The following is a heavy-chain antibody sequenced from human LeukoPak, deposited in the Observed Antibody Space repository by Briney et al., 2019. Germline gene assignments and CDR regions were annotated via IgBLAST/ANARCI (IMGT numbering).Heavy chain of an antibody. D-gene: IGHD4-17*01. CDR1: GFTFSSYA. CDR2: ISGSGGST. Sequence: GGSLRLSCAASGFTFSSYAMSWVRQAPGKGLEWVSAISGSGGSTYYADSVKGRFTISRDNSKNTLYLQMNSLRAEDTAVYYCASTTPQDYGDYFWYFDYWGQGTLVTVSS. J-gene: IGHJ4*02. V-gene: IGHV3-23*01. CDR3: ASTTPQDYGDYFWYFDY.